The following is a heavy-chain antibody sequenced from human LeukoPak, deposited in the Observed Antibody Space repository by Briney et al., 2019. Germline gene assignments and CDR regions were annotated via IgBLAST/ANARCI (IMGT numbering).Heavy chain of an antibody. J-gene: IGHJ3*02. CDR2: INPNSGGT. CDR3: ARSGDPLERYFDLESGSDAFDI. V-gene: IGHV1-2*02. Sequence: GASVKVSCKASGYTFTGYYMHWVRQAPGQGLEWMGWINPNSGGTNYAQKLQGRVTMTTDTSTSTAYMELRSLRSDDTAVYYCARSGDPLERYFDLESGSDAFDIWGQGTMVTVSS. CDR1: GYTFTGYY. D-gene: IGHD3-9*01.